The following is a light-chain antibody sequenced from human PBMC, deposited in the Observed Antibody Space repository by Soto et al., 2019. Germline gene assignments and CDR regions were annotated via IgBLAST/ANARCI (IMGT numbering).Light chain of an antibody. CDR1: QGISSD. CDR2: AAS. CDR3: LQDYNYPLT. V-gene: IGKV1-6*01. Sequence: AIQMTQSPSSLSASVGDRVTITCRASQGISSDLGWYQQKPGKAPKLLIYAASSLQSGVPSRFSGSGSGTDFTLTISSLQPEDFATYYCLQDYNYPLTFGGGTKVEIK. J-gene: IGKJ4*01.